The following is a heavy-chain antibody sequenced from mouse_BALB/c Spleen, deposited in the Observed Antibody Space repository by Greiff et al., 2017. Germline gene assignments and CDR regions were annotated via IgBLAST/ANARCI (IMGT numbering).Heavy chain of an antibody. CDR1: GFSFSRYS. D-gene: IGHD1-1*01. Sequence: QVQLKESGPGLVAPSQSLSITCTVSGFSFSRYSVHWVRQPPGKGLEWLGMIWGGGSTDYNSALNSRLSISKDNSTSQVFLKMNSLQTEDTAMYYYVRNYPYGSSEFAYWGQGTLVTVSA. CDR2: IWGGGST. J-gene: IGHJ3*01. V-gene: IGHV2-6-4*01. CDR3: VRNYPYGSSEFAY.